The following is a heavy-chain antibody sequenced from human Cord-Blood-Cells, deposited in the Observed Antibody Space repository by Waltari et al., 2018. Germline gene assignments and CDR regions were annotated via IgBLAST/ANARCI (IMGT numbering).Heavy chain of an antibody. Sequence: EVQLVESGGGLVQPGGSLRLSCAASGFTFSDTYMDWVRQAPGKGLEWVGRTRNKANSYTTEYAASVKGRFTISRDDSKNSLYLQMNSLKTEDTAVYYCARDLDYWGQGTLVTVSS. CDR3: ARDLDY. J-gene: IGHJ4*02. CDR1: GFTFSDTY. V-gene: IGHV3-72*01. CDR2: TRNKANSYTT.